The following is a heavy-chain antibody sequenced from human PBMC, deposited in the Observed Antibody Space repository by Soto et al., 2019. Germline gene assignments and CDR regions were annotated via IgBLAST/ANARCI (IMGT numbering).Heavy chain of an antibody. CDR1: GYSFTSYW. CDR2: IDPSDSYT. V-gene: IGHV5-10-1*01. Sequence: PGESLKISCKGSGYSFTSYWISWVRQMPGKGLEWMGRIDPSDSYTNYSPSFQGHVTISADKSISTAYLQWSSLKASDTAMYYCATLRKDVHSYGYLYYYYGMDVWGQGTTVTVSS. D-gene: IGHD5-18*01. J-gene: IGHJ6*02. CDR3: ATLRKDVHSYGYLYYYYGMDV.